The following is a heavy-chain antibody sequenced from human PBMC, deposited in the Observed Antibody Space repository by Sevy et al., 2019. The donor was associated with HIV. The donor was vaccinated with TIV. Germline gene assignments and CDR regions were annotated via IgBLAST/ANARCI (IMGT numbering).Heavy chain of an antibody. V-gene: IGHV5-51*01. CDR3: ARYPIVVVPAAEYYFDY. Sequence: GESLKISCKGSGYTFTNYWIGWVRQMPGKGLEWMGIIYPGDSDTRYSPSFQGQVTISADKSISTAYLQWSSLKASDTATYYCARYPIVVVPAAEYYFDYWGQGTLVTVSS. D-gene: IGHD2-2*01. J-gene: IGHJ4*02. CDR2: IYPGDSDT. CDR1: GYTFTNYW.